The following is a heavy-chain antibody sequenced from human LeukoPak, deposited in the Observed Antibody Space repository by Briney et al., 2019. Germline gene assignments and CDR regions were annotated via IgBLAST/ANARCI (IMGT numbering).Heavy chain of an antibody. CDR3: TTARRYYKSSGYYWGVTYSFDY. CDR1: GFTFSNAW. Sequence: GGSLRLSCAASGFTFSNAWVSWVRQAPGKGLEWVGRIKSKTDGGTTDYAAPVKGRFTISRDDSKNTLYLQMNSLKTEDTAGYYCTTARRYYKSSGYYWGVTYSFDYWGQGTLVTVSS. CDR2: IKSKTDGGTT. V-gene: IGHV3-15*01. J-gene: IGHJ4*02. D-gene: IGHD3-22*01.